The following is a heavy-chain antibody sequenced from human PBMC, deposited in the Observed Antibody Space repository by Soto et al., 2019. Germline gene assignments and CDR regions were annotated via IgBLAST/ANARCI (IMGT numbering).Heavy chain of an antibody. CDR1: GYTFTSYD. CDR3: AREDILTGYYRYNWFDP. J-gene: IGHJ5*02. V-gene: IGHV1-8*01. Sequence: ASVKVSCTASGYTFTSYDINWVRQATGQGLEWMGWMNPNSGNTGYAQKFQGRVTMTRNTSVSTAYMELSSLRSEDTAVYYCAREDILTGYYRYNWFDPWGQGTLVTVSS. CDR2: MNPNSGNT. D-gene: IGHD3-9*01.